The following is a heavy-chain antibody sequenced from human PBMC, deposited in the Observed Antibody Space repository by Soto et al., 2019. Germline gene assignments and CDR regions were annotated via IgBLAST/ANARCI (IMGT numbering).Heavy chain of an antibody. CDR1: GGTFSSYA. CDR2: IIPIFGTA. J-gene: IGHJ6*02. Sequence: ASVKVSCKASGGTFSSYAISWVRQAPGQGLEWMGGIIPIFGTANYAQKFQGRVTITADESTSTAYMELSSLRSEDTAVYYCAREDILLVPAALYYYSGMDVWGQGTTVTVSS. D-gene: IGHD2-2*01. CDR3: AREDILLVPAALYYYSGMDV. V-gene: IGHV1-69*13.